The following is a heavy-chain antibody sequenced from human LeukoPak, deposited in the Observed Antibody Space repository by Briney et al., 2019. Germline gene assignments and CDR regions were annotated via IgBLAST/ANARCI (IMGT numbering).Heavy chain of an antibody. CDR2: IYYSGST. V-gene: IGHV4-31*03. CDR1: GGSISSGGYY. Sequence: SETLSLTCTVSGGSISSGGYYWSWIRQHPGKGLEWIGYIYYSGSTYYNPSLKSRVTISVDTSKNQFSLKLSSVTAADTAVYYCARLPIRNALDIWGQGTMVTVSS. D-gene: IGHD1-14*01. CDR3: ARLPIRNALDI. J-gene: IGHJ3*02.